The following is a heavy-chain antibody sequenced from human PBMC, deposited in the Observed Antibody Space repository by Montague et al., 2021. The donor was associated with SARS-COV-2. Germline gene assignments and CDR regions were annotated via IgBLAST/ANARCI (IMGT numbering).Heavy chain of an antibody. Sequence: SETLSLTCAVYGGSLSGYYWSWIRQPPGKGLEWIGEINHSGSTNYNPSLKSRITISIDTSKNQFSLKLSSVTAADTAVYYCARFAPSALWGSGSPTTGFDYWGQGTLVTVSS. CDR1: GGSLSGYY. CDR2: INHSGST. D-gene: IGHD3-10*01. CDR3: ARFAPSALWGSGSPTTGFDY. V-gene: IGHV4-34*01. J-gene: IGHJ4*02.